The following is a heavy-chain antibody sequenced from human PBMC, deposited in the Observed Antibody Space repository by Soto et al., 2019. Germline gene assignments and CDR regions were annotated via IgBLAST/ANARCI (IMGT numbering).Heavy chain of an antibody. Sequence: ASVKVSCKASGYTFTSYAMHWVRQAPGQRLEWMGWINAGNGNTKYSQKFQGRVTITRDTSASTAYMELSSLRSEDTAVYYCARDFGQPDYSSYYYYYYMDVWGKGTTVTVSS. CDR1: GYTFTSYA. CDR3: ARDFGQPDYSSYYYYYYMDV. J-gene: IGHJ6*03. CDR2: INAGNGNT. D-gene: IGHD4-4*01. V-gene: IGHV1-3*01.